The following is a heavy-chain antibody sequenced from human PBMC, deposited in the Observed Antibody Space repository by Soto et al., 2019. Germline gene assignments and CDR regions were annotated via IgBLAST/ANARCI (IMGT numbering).Heavy chain of an antibody. CDR1: GGSISSNY. CDR2: IYYSGST. Sequence: SETLSLTCTVSGGSISSNYWSWIRQPPGKGLEWIGYIYYSGSTNYNPSLKSRVTISVDTSKNQFSLKLSSVTAADTAVYYCARDRGSSLYYYYYGMDVWGQGTTVTVSS. D-gene: IGHD6-13*01. J-gene: IGHJ6*02. V-gene: IGHV4-59*01. CDR3: ARDRGSSLYYYYYGMDV.